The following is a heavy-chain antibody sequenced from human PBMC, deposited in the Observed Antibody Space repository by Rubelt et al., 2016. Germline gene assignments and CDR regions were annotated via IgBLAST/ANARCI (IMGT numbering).Heavy chain of an antibody. CDR3: EPRWCGGDCKNAFDI. V-gene: IGHV1-24*01. D-gene: IGHD2-21*02. CDR2: FDPEDGET. Sequence: VQLVQSGAEVKKPGASVKVSCKVSGYTLTELSMHWVRQAPGKGLEWMGGFDPEDGETIYAQKCQGRVTMTEVTSTDPANMEPRSLSSEAAAMYDCEPRWCGGDCKNAFDIWGQGTRVTV. J-gene: IGHJ3*02. CDR1: GYTLTELS.